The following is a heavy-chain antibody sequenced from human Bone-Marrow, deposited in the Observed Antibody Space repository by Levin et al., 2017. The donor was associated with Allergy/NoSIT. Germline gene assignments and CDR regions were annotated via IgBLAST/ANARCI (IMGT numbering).Heavy chain of an antibody. J-gene: IGHJ4*02. CDR1: GFPFSSFW. CDR2: INQDGSEK. CDR3: ARLGGANT. D-gene: IGHD3-10*01. V-gene: IGHV3-7*01. Sequence: GGSLRLSCVGFGFPFSSFWMSWVRQAPGKGLEWVANINQDGSEKHYVDSVKGRFSISRDNAQNLVFLQLNSLRDEDTALYYCARLGGANTWGQGTMVTVSS.